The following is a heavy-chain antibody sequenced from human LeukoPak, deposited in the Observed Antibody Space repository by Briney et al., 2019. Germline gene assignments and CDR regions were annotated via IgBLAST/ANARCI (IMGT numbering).Heavy chain of an antibody. Sequence: SETLSLTCTVSGGSISSYYWSWIRQPPGKGLEWIGYIYYSGSTNYNPSLKSRVTISVDTSKNQFSLKLSSVTAADTAVYYCARWRGQWLVPTYNWFDPWGQGTLVIVSS. V-gene: IGHV4-59*01. CDR1: GGSISSYY. J-gene: IGHJ5*02. D-gene: IGHD6-19*01. CDR2: IYYSGST. CDR3: ARWRGQWLVPTYNWFDP.